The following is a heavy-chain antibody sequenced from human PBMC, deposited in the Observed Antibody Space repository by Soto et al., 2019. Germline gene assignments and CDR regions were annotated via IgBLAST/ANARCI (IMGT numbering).Heavy chain of an antibody. CDR1: GYTFTSYG. CDR2: ISAYNGNT. CDR3: ASDPWEQLTPFDY. Sequence: ASVKVSCKASGYTFTSYGISWVRQAPGQGLEWMGWISAYNGNTNYAQKLQGRVTMTTDASTSTAYMELRSLRSDDTAVYYCASDPWEQLTPFDYWSQGTLVTVSS. D-gene: IGHD1-26*01. J-gene: IGHJ4*02. V-gene: IGHV1-18*01.